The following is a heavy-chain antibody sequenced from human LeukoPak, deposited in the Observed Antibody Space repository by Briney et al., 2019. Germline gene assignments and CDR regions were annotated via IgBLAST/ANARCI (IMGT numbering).Heavy chain of an antibody. J-gene: IGHJ4*02. CDR2: INHSGST. CDR3: ATGQLGRPDY. CDR1: GGSFSGYY. Sequence: SETLSLTCAVYGGSFSGYYWSWIRQPPGKGLEWIGEINHSGSTNYNPSLKSRVTISVDTSKNQFSLKLSPVTAADTAVYYCATGQLGRPDYWGQGTLVTVSS. D-gene: IGHD6-6*01. V-gene: IGHV4-34*01.